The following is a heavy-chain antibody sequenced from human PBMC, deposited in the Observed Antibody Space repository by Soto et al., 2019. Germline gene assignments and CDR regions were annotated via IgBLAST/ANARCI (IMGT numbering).Heavy chain of an antibody. CDR2: ISVYNGKT. J-gene: IGHJ6*02. V-gene: IGHV1-18*01. CDR1: GYTFTDYG. CDR3: ARDDRQWAGVEAVVTANRYCPGVHV. D-gene: IGHD2-21*02. Sequence: QVQLVQSAPEAKKPGASVRVSCKASGYTFTDYGLSWVRQAPGQGLEWMACISVYNGKTNYAQKSQDQVTVTTHASPNIANMDLECLISDDTAVDFCARDDRQWAGVEAVVTANRYCPGVHVWGQGTTVTASS.